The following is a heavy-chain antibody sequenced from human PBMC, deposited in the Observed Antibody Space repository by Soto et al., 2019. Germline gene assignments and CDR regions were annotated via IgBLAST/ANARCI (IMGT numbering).Heavy chain of an antibody. J-gene: IGHJ6*02. CDR1: DGSISGYY. CDR3: TRHAIIPKLQYGMDV. D-gene: IGHD1-1*01. Sequence: SETLSLTCTVSDGSISGYYWSWNRKPPGKGLEWIGYIFYRGNTLYNPSLQSRVTISVDTSNNQFSLRLSSVTAADTAVYYCTRHAIIPKLQYGMDVWGQGASVTVSS. V-gene: IGHV4-59*01. CDR2: IFYRGNT.